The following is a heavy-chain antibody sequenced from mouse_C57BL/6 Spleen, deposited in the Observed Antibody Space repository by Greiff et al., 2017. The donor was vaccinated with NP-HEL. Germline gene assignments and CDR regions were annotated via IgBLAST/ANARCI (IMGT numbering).Heavy chain of an antibody. D-gene: IGHD1-1*01. CDR2: IRNKANGYTT. CDR3: ASGSSTPYWYFDV. CDR1: GFTFTDYY. V-gene: IGHV7-3*01. Sequence: EVQVVESGGGLVQPGGSLSLSCAASGFTFTDYYMSWVRQPPGKALEWLGFIRNKANGYTTEYSASVKGRFTISRDNSQSILYLQMNALRAEDSATYYCASGSSTPYWYFDVWGTGTTVTVSS. J-gene: IGHJ1*03.